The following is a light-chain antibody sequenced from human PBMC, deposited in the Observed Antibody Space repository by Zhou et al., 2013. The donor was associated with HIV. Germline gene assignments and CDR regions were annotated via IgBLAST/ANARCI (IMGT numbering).Light chain of an antibody. CDR3: MQGIKVPRT. V-gene: IGKV2-29*02. J-gene: IGKJ4*01. CDR2: EVS. Sequence: EIVMTQTPVTLSVAPGQPASISCKSSESLLHRDGKTYLYWYLQKPGQSPQILIYEVSTRYSGVPERFNGSGSGTDFTLEISRVEAEDVGIYYCMQGIKVPRTFGGGTKLEIK. CDR1: ESLLHRDGKTY.